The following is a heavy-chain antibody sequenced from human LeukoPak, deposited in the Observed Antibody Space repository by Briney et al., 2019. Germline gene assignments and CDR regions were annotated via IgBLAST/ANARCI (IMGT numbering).Heavy chain of an antibody. CDR3: ASGYDSSGYLYYGMDV. J-gene: IGHJ6*02. D-gene: IGHD3-22*01. CDR2: IYPGDSDT. CDR1: GYSFTSYW. Sequence: GESLKISCKGSGYSFTSYWIGWVRQMPGKGLEWMAIIYPGDSDTRYSPSFQGQVTISADKSISTAYLQWSSLKASDTAMYYCASGYDSSGYLYYGMDVWAKGPRSPSP. V-gene: IGHV5-51*01.